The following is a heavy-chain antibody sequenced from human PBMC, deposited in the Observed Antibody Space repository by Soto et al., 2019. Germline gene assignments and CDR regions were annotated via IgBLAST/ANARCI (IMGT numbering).Heavy chain of an antibody. CDR2: IYYSGST. CDR1: GGSISSYY. V-gene: IGHV4-59*01. J-gene: IGHJ4*02. D-gene: IGHD6-13*01. Sequence: PSETLSLTCTVSGGSISSYYWSWIRQPPGKGLEWIGYIYYSGSTNYNPSLKSRVTISVDTSKNQFSLKLSSVTAADTAVYYCPRGWGSSSWPFDYWGQGTLVTVSS. CDR3: PRGWGSSSWPFDY.